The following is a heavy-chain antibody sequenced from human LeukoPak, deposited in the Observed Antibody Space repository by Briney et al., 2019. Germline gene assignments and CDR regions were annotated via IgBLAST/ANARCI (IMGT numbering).Heavy chain of an antibody. J-gene: IGHJ4*02. V-gene: IGHV1-2*06. CDR3: ARDLAVKREVDY. D-gene: IGHD1-26*01. CDR2: INPNSGGT. Sequence: ASVKVSCKASGYTFTGYYMHWVRQAPGQGLEWMGRINPNSGGTKYAQKFQGRVTMTRDTSISTAYMELSRLRSDDTAVYYCARDLAVKREVDYWGQGTLVTVSP. CDR1: GYTFTGYY.